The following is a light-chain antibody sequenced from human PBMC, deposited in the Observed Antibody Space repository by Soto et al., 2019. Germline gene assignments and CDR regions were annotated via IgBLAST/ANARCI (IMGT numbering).Light chain of an antibody. V-gene: IGKV1-27*01. Sequence: DIQMTQSPSSLSAFVGDRVTITCRASQGISNYLAWYQQKPGKVPKLLIYAASSLQSGVPSRFSGRGSGTNFTLTISSLQHEDVATYYCQKYNSAPPAFGQGTKVEIK. J-gene: IGKJ1*01. CDR3: QKYNSAPPA. CDR1: QGISNY. CDR2: AAS.